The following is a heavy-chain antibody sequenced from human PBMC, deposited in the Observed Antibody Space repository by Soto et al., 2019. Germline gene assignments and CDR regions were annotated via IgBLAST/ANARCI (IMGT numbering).Heavy chain of an antibody. CDR2: ISGSGGST. Sequence: GGSLRLSCAASGFTFSSYAMSWVRQAPGKGLEWVSAISGSGGSTYYADSVKGRFTISRDNSKNTLYLQMNSLRAEDTAVYYCAKGIHGFTYYYYGMDVWGQGTTVTVSS. CDR3: AKGIHGFTYYYYGMDV. V-gene: IGHV3-23*01. J-gene: IGHJ6*02. CDR1: GFTFSSYA.